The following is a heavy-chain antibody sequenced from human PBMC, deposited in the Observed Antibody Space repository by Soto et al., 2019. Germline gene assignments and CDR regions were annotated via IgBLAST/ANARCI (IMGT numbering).Heavy chain of an antibody. V-gene: IGHV5-10-1*01. J-gene: IGHJ5*02. Sequence: GESLKMSCKGSGYSFTSYWISWVRQMPGKGLEWMGRIDPSDSYTNYSPSFQGHVTISADKSISTAYLQWSSLKASDTAMYYCASLSIAALWFDPWGQGALVTVSS. CDR1: GYSFTSYW. D-gene: IGHD6-6*01. CDR2: IDPSDSYT. CDR3: ASLSIAALWFDP.